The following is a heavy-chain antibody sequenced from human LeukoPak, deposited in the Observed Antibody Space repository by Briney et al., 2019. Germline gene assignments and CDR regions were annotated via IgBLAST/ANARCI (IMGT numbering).Heavy chain of an antibody. D-gene: IGHD2-21*02. Sequence: SVKVSCKASGGTFSSYAISWVRQAPGQGLEWMGGIIPIFGTANYAQKFQGRVTITADKSTSTAYMELSSLRSDDTAVYYCARSGGDIVVVTAYDAFDIWGQGTMVTVSS. CDR2: IIPIFGTA. CDR3: ARSGGDIVVVTAYDAFDI. CDR1: GGTFSSYA. J-gene: IGHJ3*02. V-gene: IGHV1-69*06.